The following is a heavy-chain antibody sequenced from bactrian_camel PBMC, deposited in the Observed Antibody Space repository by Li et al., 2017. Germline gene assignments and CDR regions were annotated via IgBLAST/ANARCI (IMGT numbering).Heavy chain of an antibody. CDR2: LYANGGT. CDR1: GFSVDDSA. J-gene: IGHJ4*01. Sequence: HVQLVESGGGSVQAGETLTLSCTVSGFSVDDSAMAWYRQAPGHECQLVSSLYANGGTYYHDSVKGRFTFAQANVENTNAVTLEMNSLKPEDTGPRSPSP. V-gene: IGHV3S60*01.